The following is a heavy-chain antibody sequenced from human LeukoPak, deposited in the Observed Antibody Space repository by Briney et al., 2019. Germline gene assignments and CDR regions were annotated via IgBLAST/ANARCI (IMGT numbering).Heavy chain of an antibody. CDR2: ISYDGSNK. CDR1: GFTFSSYA. D-gene: IGHD5-24*01. CDR3: ARDSQGRRRRWLQMGRTLDY. Sequence: GRSLRLSCAASGFTFSSYAMHWVRQAPGKGLEWVAVISYDGSNKYYADSVKGRFTISRDNSKNTLYLQMNSLRAEDTAVYYCARDSQGRRRRWLQMGRTLDYWGQGTLVTVSS. V-gene: IGHV3-30*01. J-gene: IGHJ4*02.